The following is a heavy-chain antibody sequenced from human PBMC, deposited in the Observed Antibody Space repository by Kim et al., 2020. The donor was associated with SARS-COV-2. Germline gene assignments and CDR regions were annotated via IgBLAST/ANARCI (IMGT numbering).Heavy chain of an antibody. D-gene: IGHD3-10*01. J-gene: IGHJ4*02. Sequence: SETLSLTCTVSGGSITSSSYYWGWIRQPPGKGLEWIGSVYYIGSTYYNPSLKSRVTISVDTSKNQLSLKLSSVTAADTAVYYCARQEDVRWGSGSYPGYWGQGTLVTVSS. V-gene: IGHV4-39*01. CDR1: GGSITSSSYY. CDR2: VYYIGST. CDR3: ARQEDVRWGSGSYPGY.